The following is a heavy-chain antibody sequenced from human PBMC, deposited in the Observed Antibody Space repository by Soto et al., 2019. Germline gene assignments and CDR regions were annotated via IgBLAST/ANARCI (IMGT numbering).Heavy chain of an antibody. CDR1: GFTFSSYG. Sequence: QVQLVESGGGVVQPGRSLRLSCAASGFTFSSYGMHWVRQAPGKGLEWVAVISYDGSNKYYADSVKGRFTISRDNSKNPLYLQMNSLRAGETAVFYRAKSLTGGGGDYWGQGTLVTVSS. V-gene: IGHV3-30*18. CDR3: AKSLTGGGGDY. D-gene: IGHD7-27*01. J-gene: IGHJ4*02. CDR2: ISYDGSNK.